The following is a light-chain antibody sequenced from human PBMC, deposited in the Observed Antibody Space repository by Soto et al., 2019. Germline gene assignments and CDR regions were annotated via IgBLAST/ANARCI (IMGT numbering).Light chain of an antibody. CDR2: SAT. Sequence: DIQMTQSASSLTASPGDRVTITCRASQSINNFLNWYQQKPGQAPKLLVYSATTLLGGVPSRFSGSRSGAEFTLTINSLQSEDFAVYYCQPYNNWPLTFGGGTKVDIK. CDR1: QSINNF. J-gene: IGKJ4*01. CDR3: QPYNNWPLT. V-gene: IGKV1-39*01.